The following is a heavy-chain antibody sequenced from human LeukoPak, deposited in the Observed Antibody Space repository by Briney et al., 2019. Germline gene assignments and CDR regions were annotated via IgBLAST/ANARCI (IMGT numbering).Heavy chain of an antibody. Sequence: HTGGSPRLSCAASGFTFSSYAMSWVRQAPGKGLEWVSGISSSGSGGSTYYADSVKGRFTISRDNSKNTLYLQINSVRAEDTALYYCARAYSSSWYDFWGQGTLVTVSS. D-gene: IGHD6-13*01. CDR2: ISSSGSGGST. V-gene: IGHV3-23*01. CDR1: GFTFSSYA. CDR3: ARAYSSSWYDF. J-gene: IGHJ5*01.